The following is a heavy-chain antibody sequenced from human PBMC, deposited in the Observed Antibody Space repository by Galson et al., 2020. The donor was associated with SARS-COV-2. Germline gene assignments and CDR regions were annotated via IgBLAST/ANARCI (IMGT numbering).Heavy chain of an antibody. V-gene: IGHV3-30*18. CDR2: ISYDGSSK. CDR1: RFAFSNYG. Sequence: GESLKISCAASRFAFSNYGVHWVRHAPGKGLEWVAVISYDGSSKYYADSVKGRFTISRDNSKNTLYLQMNSLRAEDTAVYYCAKDAGEYSGYDYPLSYFDYWGQGTLVTVSS. CDR3: AKDAGEYSGYDYPLSYFDY. J-gene: IGHJ4*02. D-gene: IGHD5-12*01.